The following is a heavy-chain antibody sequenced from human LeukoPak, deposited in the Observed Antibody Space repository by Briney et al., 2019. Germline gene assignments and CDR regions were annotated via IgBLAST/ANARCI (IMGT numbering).Heavy chain of an antibody. J-gene: IGHJ4*02. D-gene: IGHD5-24*01. Sequence: GGSLRLSCAASGFTFSSYWMHWVRQAPGKGLVWVSHIINDGSRTSYADLVKGRFTIFKANAKNTVYLLMKSLGAEATAVYYCGRSDGGFDYWGQGTLVTVSA. CDR1: GFTFSSYW. CDR3: GRSDGGFDY. CDR2: IINDGSRT. V-gene: IGHV3-74*01.